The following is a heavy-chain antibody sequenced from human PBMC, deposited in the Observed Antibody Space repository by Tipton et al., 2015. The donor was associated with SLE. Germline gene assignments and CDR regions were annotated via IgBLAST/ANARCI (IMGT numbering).Heavy chain of an antibody. CDR3: ASQWELDAFDI. V-gene: IGHV3-33*01. J-gene: IGHJ3*02. CDR1: GFTFSSYG. Sequence: RSLRLSCAASGFTFSSYGMHWVRQAPGKGLEWVAVIWYDGSNKYYADSVKGRFTISRDNSKNTLYLQMNSLRAEDTAVYYCASQWELDAFDIWGQGTMVTVSS. CDR2: IWYDGSNK. D-gene: IGHD1-26*01.